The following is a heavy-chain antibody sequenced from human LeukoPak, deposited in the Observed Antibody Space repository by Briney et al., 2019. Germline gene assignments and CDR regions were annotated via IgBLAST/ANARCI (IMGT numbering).Heavy chain of an antibody. CDR1: GGSVSSGSYY. D-gene: IGHD4-17*01. V-gene: IGHV4-61*01. CDR2: IYYSGST. Sequence: SETLSLTCTVSGGSVSSGSYYWSWIRQPPGKGLEWIGYIYYSGSTNYNPSLKSRVTISADTSKNQFSLKLSSVTAADTAVYYCARRQYGLAFDYWGQGTLVTVSS. CDR3: ARRQYGLAFDY. J-gene: IGHJ4*02.